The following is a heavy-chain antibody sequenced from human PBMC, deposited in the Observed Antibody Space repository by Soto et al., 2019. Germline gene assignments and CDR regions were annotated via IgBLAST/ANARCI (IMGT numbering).Heavy chain of an antibody. CDR2: IWYDGTNK. CDR3: ARDLYYDRSGYWSLDY. CDR1: GFTFSSYS. Sequence: PGGSLRLSCAASGFTFSSYSMNWVRQAPGKGLEWVSIIWYDGTNKYYADSVKGRFTISRDNSNNMLYLQMSSLRAEDTAVYHCARDLYYDRSGYWSLDYWGQGTPVTVSS. V-gene: IGHV3-33*08. J-gene: IGHJ4*02. D-gene: IGHD3-22*01.